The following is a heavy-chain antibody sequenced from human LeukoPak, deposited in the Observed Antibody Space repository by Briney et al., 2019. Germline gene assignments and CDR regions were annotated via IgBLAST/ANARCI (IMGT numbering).Heavy chain of an antibody. D-gene: IGHD7-27*01. CDR1: GGSISSYY. J-gene: IGHJ4*02. CDR2: ISYSGRT. Sequence: SETLSLTCAVSGGSISSYYWSWIRQPPGKGLEWIGYISYSGRTNYNPSLKSRVTISVDTSKNQFSLRLSSVTAADTAVYYCARKTGDLYYFDYWGQGTLVTVSS. V-gene: IGHV4-59*01. CDR3: ARKTGDLYYFDY.